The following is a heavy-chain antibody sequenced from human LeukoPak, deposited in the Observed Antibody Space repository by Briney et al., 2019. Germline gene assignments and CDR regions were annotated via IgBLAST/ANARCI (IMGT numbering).Heavy chain of an antibody. Sequence: GESLKISCKGSGYTFTNYWIGWVRQMPGIGLEWMGIIYPGDSDTRYSPSFQGQVTISVDKSINTAYLQWSSLKASDTAIYYCARLGSSEESYDWFDPWSQGTLVTVSS. V-gene: IGHV5-51*01. D-gene: IGHD3-22*01. CDR1: GYTFTNYW. J-gene: IGHJ5*02. CDR2: IYPGDSDT. CDR3: ARLGSSEESYDWFDP.